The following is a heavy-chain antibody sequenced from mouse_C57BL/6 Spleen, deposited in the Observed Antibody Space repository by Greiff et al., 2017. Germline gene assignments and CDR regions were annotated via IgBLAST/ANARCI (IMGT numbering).Heavy chain of an antibody. CDR1: GFTFSDYY. CDR3: ARYYIAMDY. CDR2: INYDGSST. D-gene: IGHD2-12*01. V-gene: IGHV5-16*01. J-gene: IGHJ4*01. Sequence: EVQLVESEGGLVQPGSSMKLSCTASGFTFSDYYMAWVRQVPEKGLEWVANINYDGSSTYYLDSLKSRFIISRDNAKNILYLQMSSLKSEDTATYYCARYYIAMDYWGQGTSVTVSS.